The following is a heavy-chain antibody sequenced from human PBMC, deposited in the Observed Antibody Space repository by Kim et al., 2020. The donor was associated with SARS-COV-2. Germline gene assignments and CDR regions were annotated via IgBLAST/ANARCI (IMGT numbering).Heavy chain of an antibody. CDR1: GFTFSSYA. CDR3: VKDDPRPPASWHTYYYYGMDV. CDR2: ISSNGGST. J-gene: IGHJ6*02. Sequence: GGSLRLSCSASGFTFSSYAMHWVRQAPGKGLEYVSAISSNGGSTYYADSVKGRFTISRDNSKNTLYLQMSSLRAEDTAVYYCVKDDPRPPASWHTYYYYGMDVWGQGTTVTVSS. V-gene: IGHV3-64D*09. D-gene: IGHD2-2*01.